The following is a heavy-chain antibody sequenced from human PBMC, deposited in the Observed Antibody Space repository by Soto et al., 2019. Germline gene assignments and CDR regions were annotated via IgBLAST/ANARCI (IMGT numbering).Heavy chain of an antibody. CDR2: VFHTGLT. D-gene: IGHD2-15*01. CDR1: GASLSSMNW. CDR3: SKDGFFGGFSFGF. J-gene: IGHJ4*01. Sequence: SETLSLTSAVSGASLSSMNWWSWVRQTTGRGLEWIGEVFHTGLTNYNPSLKSPVTISMDASKNQLSLEIRSVTAADTAVYFWSKDGFFGGFSFGFRGHGILVTVSS. V-gene: IGHV4-4*02.